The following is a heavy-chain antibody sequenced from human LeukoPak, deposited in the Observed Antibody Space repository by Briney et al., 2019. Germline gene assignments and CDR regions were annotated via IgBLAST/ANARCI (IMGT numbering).Heavy chain of an antibody. CDR1: GGSISSYY. V-gene: IGHV4-4*07. D-gene: IGHD5-18*01. Sequence: SETLSLACTVSGGSISSYYWSWIRQPAGKGLEWIGRIYTSGSTNYNTSLKSRVTMSVDTSKNQFSLKLSPVTAADTAVYYCAREYSGYSYGNYFDYWGQGTLVTVSS. CDR3: AREYSGYSYGNYFDY. CDR2: IYTSGST. J-gene: IGHJ4*02.